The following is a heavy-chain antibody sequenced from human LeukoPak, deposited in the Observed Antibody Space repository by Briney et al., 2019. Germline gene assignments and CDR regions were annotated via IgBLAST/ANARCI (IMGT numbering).Heavy chain of an antibody. D-gene: IGHD1-26*01. CDR3: AKERDSGWFDP. V-gene: IGHV3-23*01. Sequence: TGGSLRLSCAASGFTVSSNYMSWVRQAPGKGLEWVSAISGSGGSTYYADSVKGRFTISRDNSKNTLYLQMNSLRAEDTAVYYCAKERDSGWFDPWGQGTLVTVSS. J-gene: IGHJ5*02. CDR2: ISGSGGST. CDR1: GFTVSSNY.